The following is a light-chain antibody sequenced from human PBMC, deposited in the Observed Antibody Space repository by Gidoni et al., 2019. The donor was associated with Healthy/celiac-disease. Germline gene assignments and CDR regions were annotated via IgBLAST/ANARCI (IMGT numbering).Light chain of an antibody. CDR1: QSISSW. Sequence: DIQMTQSPSTLSASVGDRVTITCRASQSISSWLAWYQQKPGKAPKLLIDDASSLESGVPSRFSGSGSGTEFTLTISSLQPDDFATYYCQQYNSYRTFXXXTKVEIK. J-gene: IGKJ1*01. V-gene: IGKV1-5*01. CDR3: QQYNSYRT. CDR2: DAS.